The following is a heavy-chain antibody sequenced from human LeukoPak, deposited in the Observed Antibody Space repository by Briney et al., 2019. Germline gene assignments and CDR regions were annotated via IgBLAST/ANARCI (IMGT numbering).Heavy chain of an antibody. CDR2: ISYDGNNQ. J-gene: IGHJ4*02. V-gene: IGHV3-30-3*01. Sequence: PGGCLRLSCAGSGFTFNIYGIHWVRQAPGRGLEWVAVISYDGNNQYYTDSVRGRFTISRDTSNNTLYLQMNSLRVDDTAGYYCARGLNRYFTTVTPLGDYWGQGTLVTVSS. D-gene: IGHD4-17*01. CDR3: ARGLNRYFTTVTPLGDY. CDR1: GFTFNIYG.